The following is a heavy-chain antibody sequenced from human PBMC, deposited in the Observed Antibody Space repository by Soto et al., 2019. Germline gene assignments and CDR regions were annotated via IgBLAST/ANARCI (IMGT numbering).Heavy chain of an antibody. D-gene: IGHD3-22*01. CDR3: ARSIYYYDSSGYHFLPAFDI. CDR2: IYYSGST. V-gene: IGHV4-31*03. CDR1: GGSISSGGYY. J-gene: IGHJ3*02. Sequence: QVQLQESGPGLVKPSQTLSLTCTVSGGSISSGGYYWSWIRQHPGKGLEWIGYIYYSGSTDYNPSLKSRVTISVDTSKNQFSLKLSSVTAADTAVYYCARSIYYYDSSGYHFLPAFDIWGQGTMVTVSS.